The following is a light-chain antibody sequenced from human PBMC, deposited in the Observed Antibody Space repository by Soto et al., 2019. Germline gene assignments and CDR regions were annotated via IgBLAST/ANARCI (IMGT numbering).Light chain of an antibody. CDR1: SSDVGGYNL. J-gene: IGLJ1*01. Sequence: QSALTQPASVSGSPGQSITISCTGTSSDVGGYNLVSWYQQHPGKAPKLMIYDVSNRPSGVSNRFSGSKSGNTASLTISGLQAEDEADYYCCSYTGSSTYVFGTGTKLTVL. V-gene: IGLV2-23*02. CDR3: CSYTGSSTYV. CDR2: DVS.